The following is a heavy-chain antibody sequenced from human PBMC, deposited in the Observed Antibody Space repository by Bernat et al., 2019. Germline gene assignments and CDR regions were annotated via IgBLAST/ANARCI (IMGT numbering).Heavy chain of an antibody. CDR3: TTDPLRSGDY. Sequence: EVQLVESGGGLVKPGGSLRLSCAASGFTFSNAWMSWVRQAPGKGLEWVGRIKSKTDGETTDYAAPVKGRFTISRDDSKNTLYLQMNSLKTEDKAVYYCTTDPLRSGDYWGQGTLVTVSS. J-gene: IGHJ4*02. V-gene: IGHV3-15*01. CDR2: IKSKTDGETT. CDR1: GFTFSNAW. D-gene: IGHD3-3*01.